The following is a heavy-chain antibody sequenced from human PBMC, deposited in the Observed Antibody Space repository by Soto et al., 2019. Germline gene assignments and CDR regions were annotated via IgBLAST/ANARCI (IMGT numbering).Heavy chain of an antibody. Sequence: SETLSLTCSVSGTSISSGDHYWSWIRQPPGRGLEWIGYIYYTGSTYPSPPLKSRLTISVDTSTNQFSLKLTSAAAADTAVSYCASCTVYNHSYYRYCGQGTRGTVSS. CDR3: ASCTVYNHSYYRY. CDR1: GTSISSGDHY. V-gene: IGHV4-30-4*01. CDR2: IYYTGST. D-gene: IGHD3-10*01. J-gene: IGHJ4*02.